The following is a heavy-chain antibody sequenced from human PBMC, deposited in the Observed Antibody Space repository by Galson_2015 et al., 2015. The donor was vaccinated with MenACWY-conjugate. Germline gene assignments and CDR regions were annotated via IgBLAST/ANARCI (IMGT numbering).Heavy chain of an antibody. CDR2: IYHRGST. D-gene: IGHD6-19*01. J-gene: IGHJ4*02. CDR1: DVSISTHNW. CDR3: ARAPGVADDRYYES. Sequence: ETLSLTCAVSDVSISTHNWWTWVRQPPGRGLEWIGEIYHRGSTNFHPSLKSRVTISVDKPNNQFSLRLSSVTAADTAVYYCARAPGVADDRYYESWGQGILVAVSS. V-gene: IGHV4-4*02.